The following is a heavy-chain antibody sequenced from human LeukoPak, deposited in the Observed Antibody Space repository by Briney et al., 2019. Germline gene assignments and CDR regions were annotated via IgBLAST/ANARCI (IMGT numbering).Heavy chain of an antibody. J-gene: IGHJ2*01. V-gene: IGHV4-30-4*01. Sequence: SETLSLTCTVSGGSISSGDYYWSWIRQPPGKGLEWIGYIYYSGSTYYNPSLKSRVTISVDTSKNQFSLKLSSVTAADTAVYYCAREAIFGVVKAAYFDLWGRGALVTVSS. CDR1: GGSISSGDYY. D-gene: IGHD3-3*01. CDR2: IYYSGST. CDR3: AREAIFGVVKAAYFDL.